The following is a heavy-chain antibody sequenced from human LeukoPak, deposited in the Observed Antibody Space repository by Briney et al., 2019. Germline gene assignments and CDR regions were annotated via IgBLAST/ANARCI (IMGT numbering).Heavy chain of an antibody. CDR2: IYYSGST. J-gene: IGHJ1*01. V-gene: IGHV4-59*08. D-gene: IGHD2-15*01. CDR3: ARREGSGSPFQH. CDR1: GGSISSYY. Sequence: SETLSLTCTVSGGSISSYYWSWSRQPPGKGLEWIGYIYYSGSTNYHPSLRRRVTISVDTSKNQVSLKLSSVTAADTAVFYCARREGSGSPFQHWGQGTLVTVSS.